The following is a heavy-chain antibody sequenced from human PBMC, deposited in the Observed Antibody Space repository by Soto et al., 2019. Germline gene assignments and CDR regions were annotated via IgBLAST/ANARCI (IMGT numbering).Heavy chain of an antibody. J-gene: IGHJ4*02. CDR1: GFSLSNARMG. CDR3: ARIDGYSYGYYDY. Sequence: SGPTLVNPTETLTLTCTVSGFSLSNARMGVSWIRQPPGKALEWLAHIFSNDEKSYSTSLKSRLTISKDTSKSQVVLTMTNMGPVDTATYYCARIDGYSYGYYDYWGQGTLVTVSS. D-gene: IGHD5-18*01. V-gene: IGHV2-26*01. CDR2: IFSNDEK.